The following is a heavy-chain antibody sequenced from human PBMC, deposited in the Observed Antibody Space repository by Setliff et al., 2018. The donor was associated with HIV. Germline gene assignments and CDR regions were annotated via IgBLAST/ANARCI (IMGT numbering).Heavy chain of an antibody. CDR3: AREGLWFGDRGYFMDV. CDR1: GYSLSTYA. V-gene: IGHV1-18*01. CDR2: IDSNNGNR. D-gene: IGHD3-10*01. Sequence: ASVKVSCKASGYSLSTYAISWVRQAPGQGLEWMGWIDSNNGNRNFAQKFRGRVTMTTDISTNTAYMEVRSLISDDTAVYYCAREGLWFGDRGYFMDVWGKGTAVTVSS. J-gene: IGHJ6*03.